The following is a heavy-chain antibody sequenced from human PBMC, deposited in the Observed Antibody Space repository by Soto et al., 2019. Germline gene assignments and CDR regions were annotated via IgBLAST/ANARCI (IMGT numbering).Heavy chain of an antibody. V-gene: IGHV3-30*18. CDR3: AKDHSSGSFDY. Sequence: PGGSLRLSCAASGFTFSSYGMHWVRQAPGKGLEWVAVISYDGSNKYYADSVKGRFTISRDNSKNTLYLQMNSLRAEDTAVYYCAKDHSSGSFDYWGQGTPVTVSS. CDR1: GFTFSSYG. J-gene: IGHJ4*02. CDR2: ISYDGSNK. D-gene: IGHD6-19*01.